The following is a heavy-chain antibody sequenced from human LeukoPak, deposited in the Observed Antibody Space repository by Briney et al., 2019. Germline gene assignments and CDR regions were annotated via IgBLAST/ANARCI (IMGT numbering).Heavy chain of an antibody. CDR1: GFTFRSYW. D-gene: IGHD3-10*01. CDR3: ASGPRFGDY. Sequence: PGGSLRLSCVASGFTFRSYWMHWVRQAPGKGLEWVANIKQDGSEKYYVDSVKGRFTISRDNAKNSLYLQMNSLRAEDTAVYYCASGPRFGDYWGQGTLVTVSS. J-gene: IGHJ4*02. CDR2: IKQDGSEK. V-gene: IGHV3-7*03.